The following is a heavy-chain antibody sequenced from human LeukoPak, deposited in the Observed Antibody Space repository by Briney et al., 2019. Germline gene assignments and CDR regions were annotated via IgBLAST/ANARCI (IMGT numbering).Heavy chain of an antibody. Sequence: ASVKVSCKASGYTFTGSYMHWVRQAPGQGLEWMGWINPNSGGTNYAQKFQGRVTMTRDTSISTAYMELSRLRSDDTAVYYCARGDIFSAREAFDIWGQGTMVTVSS. CDR2: INPNSGGT. CDR1: GYTFTGSY. J-gene: IGHJ3*02. CDR3: ARGDIFSAREAFDI. V-gene: IGHV1-2*02. D-gene: IGHD3-9*01.